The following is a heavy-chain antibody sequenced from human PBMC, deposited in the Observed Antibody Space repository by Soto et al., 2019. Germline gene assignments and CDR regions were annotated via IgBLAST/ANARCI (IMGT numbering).Heavy chain of an antibody. V-gene: IGHV3-30-3*01. D-gene: IGHD1-26*01. CDR3: ARGGSYAVSYYYYGMDV. Sequence: GGSLRVSSAASGFTFSSYAMHWVRQAPGKGLEWVAVISYDGSNKYYADSVKGRFTISRDNSKNTLYLQMNSLRAEDTAVYYCARGGSYAVSYYYYGMDVWGQGTTVTSP. CDR1: GFTFSSYA. J-gene: IGHJ6*02. CDR2: ISYDGSNK.